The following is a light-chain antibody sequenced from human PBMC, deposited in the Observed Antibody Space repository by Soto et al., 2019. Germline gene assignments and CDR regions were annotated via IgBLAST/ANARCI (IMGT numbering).Light chain of an antibody. CDR1: QSISSTS. CDR2: GAS. Sequence: EIVLTQSPGSPSLSPGERATLSCRASQSISSTSLAWYQHKPGQAPRLLMYGASFRATGIPDRFSGSGSGTDFTLVISRLEPADFAIYYCQHFGTSLITFGQGTRLEIK. CDR3: QHFGTSLIT. V-gene: IGKV3-20*01. J-gene: IGKJ5*01.